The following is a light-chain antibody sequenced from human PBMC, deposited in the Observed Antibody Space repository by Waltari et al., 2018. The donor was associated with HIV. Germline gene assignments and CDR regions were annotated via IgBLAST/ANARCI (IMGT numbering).Light chain of an antibody. Sequence: QSALTQPPSASGSPGQSVTLSCTGTSSDVGGYNYVSWHQQHPGKAPKLMIYDVIKRPSGVADRCSGSKSGNTASLTVSGLQPEDEADYYCSSHAGSKVVFGGGTRLTVL. CDR2: DVI. V-gene: IGLV2-8*01. CDR3: SSHAGSKVV. CDR1: SSDVGGYNY. J-gene: IGLJ2*01.